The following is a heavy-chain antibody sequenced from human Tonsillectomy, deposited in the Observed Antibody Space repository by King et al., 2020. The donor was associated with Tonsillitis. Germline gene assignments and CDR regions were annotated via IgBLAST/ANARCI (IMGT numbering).Heavy chain of an antibody. D-gene: IGHD3-22*01. V-gene: IGHV2-5*04. CDR3: VFPTRYYDSRGYYGIFDY. CDR2: IYWNDDK. J-gene: IGHJ4*02. CDR1: GFSLSSGGVG. Sequence: ITLQESGPTLVKPTQTLTLTCTLSGFSLSSGGVGVGWIRQPPGKALEWLALIYWNDDKRYSPSLKSRVTITKDTSKNQVVLTMTNMDPVDTATYYCVFPTRYYDSRGYYGIFDYWGQGTLVTVSS.